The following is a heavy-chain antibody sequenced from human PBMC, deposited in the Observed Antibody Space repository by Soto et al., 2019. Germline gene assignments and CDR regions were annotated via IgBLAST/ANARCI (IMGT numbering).Heavy chain of an antibody. CDR3: TTGSVEGV. CDR2: IKRNSDGGRT. V-gene: IGHV3-15*07. Sequence: DVQLVESGGGLVKPGGSLRLSCAASGFTFYNSWMNWVRQAPGKGLEWVGRIKRNSDGGRTDYAAPVKGRFTISRDDSENTLYLQMNRLKTEDTGVYYCTTGSVEGVWGQGTTVRVSS. CDR1: GFTFYNSW. D-gene: IGHD2-15*01. J-gene: IGHJ6*02.